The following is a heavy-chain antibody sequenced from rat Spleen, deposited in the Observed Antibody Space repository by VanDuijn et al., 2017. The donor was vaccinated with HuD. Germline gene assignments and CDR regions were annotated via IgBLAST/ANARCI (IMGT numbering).Heavy chain of an antibody. CDR1: GFTFSDYY. Sequence: EVQLVESGGGLVQPGRSLKLSCAASGFTFSDYYVAWVRQAPKKGLEWVASISYEGGSTYYGDSVKGRFTISRDNAKSTLYLQMNSLRSEDTATYYCARPHSSLYVMDAWGQGASVTVSS. CDR3: ARPHSSLYVMDA. J-gene: IGHJ4*01. D-gene: IGHD1-2*01. CDR2: ISYEGGST. V-gene: IGHV5-22*01.